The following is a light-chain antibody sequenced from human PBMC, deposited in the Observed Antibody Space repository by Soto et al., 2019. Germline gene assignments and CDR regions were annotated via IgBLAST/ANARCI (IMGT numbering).Light chain of an antibody. CDR1: SSDVGGYNY. CDR2: YVS. V-gene: IGLV2-14*01. J-gene: IGLJ2*01. CDR3: SSYTSSSTLV. Sequence: QSALTQPASVSGSPGQSITISCTGTSSDVGGYNYVSWYQQHPGKAPKLMIYYVSNRPSGVSNRFSGSKSGNTAYVTISGLQAEDEADYYCSSYTSSSTLVFGGGTKLTVL.